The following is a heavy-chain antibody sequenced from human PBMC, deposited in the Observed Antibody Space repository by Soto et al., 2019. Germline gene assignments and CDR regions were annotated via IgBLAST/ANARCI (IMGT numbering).Heavy chain of an antibody. D-gene: IGHD4-17*01. CDR2: IYYSGST. Sequence: PSETLSLTCTVPGGSISSSSYYWGWIRQPPGKGLEWIGSIYYSGSTYYNPSLKNRVTISVDTSKNQFSLKLSSVTAADTAVYYCARKTTVTWLVGYYYYGVDVWGQWTTVTVSS. V-gene: IGHV4-39*01. CDR1: GGSISSSSYY. J-gene: IGHJ6*02. CDR3: ARKTTVTWLVGYYYYGVDV.